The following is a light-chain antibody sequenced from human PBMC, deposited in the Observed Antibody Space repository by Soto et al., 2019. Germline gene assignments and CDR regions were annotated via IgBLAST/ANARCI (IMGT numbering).Light chain of an antibody. CDR2: GVT. J-gene: IGLJ1*01. Sequence: QSALTQPTSVSGSPGQSITISCTGNHNDIGTYDYVSWYQQHPGRAPRLLIHGVTTRPSGISGRFSASKSGLTASLTISGLQPEDEADYYCQSYDSSLGTYFVFGTGTKLTVL. V-gene: IGLV2-14*03. CDR3: QSYDSSLGTYFV. CDR1: HNDIGTYDY.